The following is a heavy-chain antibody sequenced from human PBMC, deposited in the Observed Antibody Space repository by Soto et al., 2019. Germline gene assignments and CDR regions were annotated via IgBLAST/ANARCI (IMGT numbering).Heavy chain of an antibody. Sequence: EVQLLESGGDLVQPGGSLRLSCAASGFSLSNYAMTWVRQAPGKGLEWVSGITGSADKTHYADSVKGRFIISRDNSKNTLYLQMNSLRAEDTALYYCARDCSSSSCSVWHYWGQGTLVTVSS. V-gene: IGHV3-23*01. J-gene: IGHJ4*02. CDR2: ITGSADKT. CDR1: GFSLSNYA. D-gene: IGHD2-2*01. CDR3: ARDCSSSSCSVWHY.